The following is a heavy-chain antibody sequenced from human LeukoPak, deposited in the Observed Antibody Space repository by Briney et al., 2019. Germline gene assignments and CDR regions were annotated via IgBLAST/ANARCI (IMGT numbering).Heavy chain of an antibody. CDR3: AKLPVAGLYFDY. Sequence: PGGSLRLSCAASGFTFSSYAMSWVRQAPGKGLEWVSGISGSGDNTYYADSVKGRFTISRDNSKNTLYLQMNSLRVEDTAVYYCAKLPVAGLYFDYWGQGTLVTVSS. CDR2: ISGSGDNT. CDR1: GFTFSSYA. J-gene: IGHJ4*02. D-gene: IGHD6-19*01. V-gene: IGHV3-23*01.